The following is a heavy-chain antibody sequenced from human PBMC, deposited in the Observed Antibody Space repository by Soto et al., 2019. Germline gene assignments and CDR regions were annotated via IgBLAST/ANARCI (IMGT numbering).Heavy chain of an antibody. D-gene: IGHD3-22*01. J-gene: IGHJ4*02. CDR2: ISSSSSYI. CDR3: ARDFGFGRRYDSSDY. CDR1: GFTFSSYE. V-gene: IGHV3-48*03. Sequence: EVQLVESGGGLVQPGGSLRLSCAASGFTFSSYEMNWVRQAPGKGLEWVSYISSSSSYIYYADSVKGRFTISRDNAKNSLYLQMNSLRAEDTAVYYCARDFGFGRRYDSSDYWGQGTLVTVSS.